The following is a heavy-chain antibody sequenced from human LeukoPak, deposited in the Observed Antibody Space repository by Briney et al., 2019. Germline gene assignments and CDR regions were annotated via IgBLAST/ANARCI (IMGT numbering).Heavy chain of an antibody. CDR1: GVSIRSSYYY. J-gene: IGHJ4*02. D-gene: IGHD3-22*01. CDR2: IYYSGST. Sequence: PSETLSLTCTVSGVSIRSSYYYWGWIRQPPGKGLEWIGYIYYSGSTYYNPSLKSRVTISVDTSKNQFSLKLSSVTAADTAVYHCARVLRSSGSPDYWGQGTLVTVSS. CDR3: ARVLRSSGSPDY. V-gene: IGHV4-31*03.